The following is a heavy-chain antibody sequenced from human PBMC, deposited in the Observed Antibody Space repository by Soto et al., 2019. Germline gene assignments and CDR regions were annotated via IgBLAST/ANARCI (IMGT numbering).Heavy chain of an antibody. V-gene: IGHV3-23*01. CDR2: ISGSGGTA. D-gene: IGHD6-13*01. J-gene: IGHJ4*02. CDR1: GFTFSSYA. CDR3: AKGYSRRWYGNFDY. Sequence: EVQLLESGGGSVQPGGSLRLSCAASGFTFSSYAMHWVRRPPGKGLEWVSSISGSGGTAYYADSVKGRFSISRDSLVNTLYLQMNSLRAEDTAVYYCAKGYSRRWYGNFDYWGQRTLVTVSS.